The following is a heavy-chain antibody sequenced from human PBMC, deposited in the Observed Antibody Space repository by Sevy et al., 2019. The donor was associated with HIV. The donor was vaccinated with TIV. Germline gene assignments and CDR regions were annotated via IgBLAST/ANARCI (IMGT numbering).Heavy chain of an antibody. V-gene: IGHV3-30*18. CDR2: ISSDGNTK. J-gene: IGHJ4*02. CDR1: GLTFDTYG. Sequence: GGFLRLSCAASGLTFDTYGMHWVRQTPGKGLEWLAVISSDGNTKYYGDSVKGRFTVSRDNSKSRLYLQMNSLRTEDTATYFCAKHSGYTINWYPGFWGQGTLVTVSS. D-gene: IGHD6-13*01. CDR3: AKHSGYTINWYPGF.